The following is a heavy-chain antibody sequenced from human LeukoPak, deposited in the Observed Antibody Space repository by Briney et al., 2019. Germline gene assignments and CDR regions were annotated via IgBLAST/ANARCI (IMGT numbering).Heavy chain of an antibody. CDR2: IYYSGST. Sequence: SETLSLTCNVSGGSISSYYWSWIRQPPGKGLEWIGYIYYSGSTNYNPSLKSRVTISVDTSKNQFSLKLSSVTAADTAVYYCARESGSRPWNWFDPWGQGTLVTVSS. CDR1: GGSISSYY. V-gene: IGHV4-59*01. J-gene: IGHJ5*02. CDR3: ARESGSRPWNWFDP. D-gene: IGHD1-26*01.